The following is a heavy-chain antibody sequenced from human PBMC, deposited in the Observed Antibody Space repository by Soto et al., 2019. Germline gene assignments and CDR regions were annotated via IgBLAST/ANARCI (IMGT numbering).Heavy chain of an antibody. CDR2: ISGTGYGT. Sequence: PGGSLRLSCAASGFTFSNNAMNWVRQAPGKGLEWVSGISGTGYGTYYADSVKGRFIISRDNPKNSLSLQMNTLRVEDTAVYYCGRQIHYPHYGWDVWGQGTAVTVSS. V-gene: IGHV3-23*01. CDR3: GRQIHYPHYGWDV. CDR1: GFTFSNNA. J-gene: IGHJ6*02. D-gene: IGHD3-10*01.